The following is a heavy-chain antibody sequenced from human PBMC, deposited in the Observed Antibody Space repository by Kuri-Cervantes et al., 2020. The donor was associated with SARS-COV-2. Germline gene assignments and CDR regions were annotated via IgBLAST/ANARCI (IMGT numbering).Heavy chain of an antibody. D-gene: IGHD1-1*01. CDR3: ARVNWDVPFTTLDY. CDR1: GYTFSNYG. Sequence: ASVKVSCKASGYTFSNYGLSWVRQAPGQGLEWMGWVSSYTGNTDYAQKFLGRITMTADKSTTTADLELRSLRSDDTAVYYCARVNWDVPFTTLDYWGQGTRVTVSS. J-gene: IGHJ4*02. CDR2: VSSYTGNT. V-gene: IGHV1-18*04.